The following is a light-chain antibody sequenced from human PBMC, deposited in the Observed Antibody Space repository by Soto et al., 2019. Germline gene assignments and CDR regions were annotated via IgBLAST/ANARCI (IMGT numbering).Light chain of an antibody. CDR3: QQSYSTPIT. CDR1: QSISSY. Sequence: DIDMTQSPSSLSASVVDRVTITCRASQSISSYLNWYQQKPGKAPKLLIYAASSLQSGVPSRFSGSGSGTDFTLTISSLQPEDFATYYCQQSYSTPITFGQGTRLEIK. CDR2: AAS. V-gene: IGKV1-39*01. J-gene: IGKJ5*01.